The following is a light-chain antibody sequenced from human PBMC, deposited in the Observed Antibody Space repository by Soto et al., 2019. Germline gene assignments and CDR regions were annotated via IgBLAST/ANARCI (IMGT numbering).Light chain of an antibody. CDR2: EVS. J-gene: IGLJ3*02. CDR1: SSGVGGYNY. V-gene: IGLV2-14*01. Sequence: QSALTQPASVSGSPGQSITISCTGTSSGVGGYNYVSWYQQHPGKAPKLMIYEVSNRPSGVSNRFSGSKSGNTASLTISGLQDEDEADYYCSSYTSSSTRVFGGGTKLTVL. CDR3: SSYTSSSTRV.